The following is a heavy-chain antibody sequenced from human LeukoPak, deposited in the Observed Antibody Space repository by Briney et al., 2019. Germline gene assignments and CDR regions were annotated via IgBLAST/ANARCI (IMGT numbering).Heavy chain of an antibody. CDR1: GFTFSSYS. J-gene: IGHJ4*02. Sequence: GGSLRLSCAASGFTFSSYSMNWVRQAPGKGLEWVSYISSSSSTIYYADSVKGRFTISRDNAKNSLYLQMNSLRAEDMAVYYCARSDYVWGSYWDYWGQGTLVTVFS. V-gene: IGHV3-48*01. D-gene: IGHD3-16*01. CDR2: ISSSSSTI. CDR3: ARSDYVWGSYWDY.